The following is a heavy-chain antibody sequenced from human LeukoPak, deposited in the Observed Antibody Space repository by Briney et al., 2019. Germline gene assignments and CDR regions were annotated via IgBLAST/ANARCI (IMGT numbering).Heavy chain of an antibody. D-gene: IGHD3-10*01. J-gene: IGHJ4*02. CDR3: ARAGSHWHYVY. Sequence: GGSLRLSCTASGFTFRSYSMNWVRQAPGKGLEWVSYISSSYSTIYYADSVKGRFTISRDNAKNSLYLQMNNLRVEDTAVYYCARAGSHWHYVYWGQGTVVTVSS. V-gene: IGHV3-48*01. CDR2: ISSSYSTI. CDR1: GFTFRSYS.